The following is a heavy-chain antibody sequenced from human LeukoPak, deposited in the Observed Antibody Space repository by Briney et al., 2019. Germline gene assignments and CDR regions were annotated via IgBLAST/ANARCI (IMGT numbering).Heavy chain of an antibody. D-gene: IGHD3-3*01. CDR2: IYYSGST. Sequence: SETPSLTCTVSGGSITSSSSYWGWIRQPPGEGLEWIGSIYYSGSTYYNTSLKSRVTISVDTSKNQFSLRLNSVTAADTAVYYCAREWRYFDYWGQGTLVTVSS. J-gene: IGHJ4*02. CDR3: AREWRYFDY. CDR1: GGSITSSSSY. V-gene: IGHV4-39*02.